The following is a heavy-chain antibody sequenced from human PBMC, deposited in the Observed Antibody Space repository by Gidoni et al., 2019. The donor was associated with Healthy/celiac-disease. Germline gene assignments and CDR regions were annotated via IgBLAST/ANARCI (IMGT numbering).Heavy chain of an antibody. CDR1: AFTFSSYS. V-gene: IGHV3-21*01. CDR3: ARDRGYCSSTSCYHYYYYYGMDV. J-gene: IGHJ6*02. D-gene: IGHD2-2*01. Sequence: EVQLVESGGGLVKPGGSLRLSCAASAFTFSSYSMNWVRQAPGKGLEWVSSISSSSSYIYYADSVKGRFTISRYNAKNSLYLQMNSLRAEDTAVYYCARDRGYCSSTSCYHYYYYYGMDVWGQGTTVTVSS. CDR2: ISSSSSYI.